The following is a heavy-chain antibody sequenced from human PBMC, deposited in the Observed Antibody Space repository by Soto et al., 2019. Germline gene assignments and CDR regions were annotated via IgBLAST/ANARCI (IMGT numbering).Heavy chain of an antibody. CDR1: GFTFSSYA. V-gene: IGHV3-23*01. CDR3: AKSTGYSSTHPFAY. J-gene: IGHJ4*02. Sequence: EVQLLESGGGLVQPGGSLRLSCAASGFTFSSYAMSWVRQAPGQGLEWVSAVSGGGGNTYYADSVKRRFTTSRDNSKNTLYLQMNSLRAEDTAVYYCAKSTGYSSTHPFAYWGQGTLVTVSS. D-gene: IGHD6-13*01. CDR2: VSGGGGNT.